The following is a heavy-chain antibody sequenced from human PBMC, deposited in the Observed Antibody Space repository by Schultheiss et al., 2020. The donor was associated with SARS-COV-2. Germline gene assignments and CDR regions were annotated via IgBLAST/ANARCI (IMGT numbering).Heavy chain of an antibody. CDR3: AGYLEQPVDY. CDR2: INHSGST. D-gene: IGHD3-3*01. J-gene: IGHJ4*02. CDR1: GYSISSGYY. V-gene: IGHV4-38-2*01. Sequence: SETLSLTCAVSGYSISSGYYWGWIRQPPGKGLEWIGEINHSGSTNYNPSLKSRVTISVDTSKNQFSLKLSSVTAADTAVYYCAGYLEQPVDYWGQGTLVTVSS.